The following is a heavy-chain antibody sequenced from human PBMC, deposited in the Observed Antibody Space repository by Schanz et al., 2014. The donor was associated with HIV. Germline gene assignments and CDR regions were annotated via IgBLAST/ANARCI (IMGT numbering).Heavy chain of an antibody. CDR1: GFTFSNYA. CDR2: ISYDGSNK. Sequence: VQLVESGGGVVQPGRSLRLSCAASGFTFSNYAMHWVRQAPGKGLEWVAVISYDGSNKYYADSVKGRFTISRDNSKNTLYLQMNSLRAEDTAVYYCARGTPTEYYYDSSGYLDYWGQGTLVTVSS. V-gene: IGHV3-30-3*01. CDR3: ARGTPTEYYYDSSGYLDY. J-gene: IGHJ4*02. D-gene: IGHD3-22*01.